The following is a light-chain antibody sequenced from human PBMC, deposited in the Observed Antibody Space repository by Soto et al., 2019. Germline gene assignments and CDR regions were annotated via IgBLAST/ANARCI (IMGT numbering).Light chain of an antibody. Sequence: DVEMPQSPSSQSAAVEDRVIITCRASQSISNHLNWYQQKPGKAPKLLIFAASSLQSGVPSRFSGSRSGPDFTLTISSLQPEDFATYYCQQSYSSPPTFGQGTKVDIK. CDR2: AAS. CDR3: QQSYSSPPT. CDR1: QSISNH. V-gene: IGKV1-39*01. J-gene: IGKJ1*01.